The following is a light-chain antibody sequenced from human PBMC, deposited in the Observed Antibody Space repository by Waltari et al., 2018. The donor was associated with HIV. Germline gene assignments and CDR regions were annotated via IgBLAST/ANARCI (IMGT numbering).Light chain of an antibody. CDR1: QNVFYSSNNKNY. V-gene: IGKV4-1*01. Sequence: DIVMIQSPDSLAVSLGERATIKFQSSQNVFYSSNNKNYLSWYQQKPGQPPKLLIYWASSRQSGVPERFSGSGSGTDFTLSINGLQAEDVAVYFCQQTYTIPPTFGGGTKVEIK. CDR3: QQTYTIPPT. CDR2: WAS. J-gene: IGKJ4*01.